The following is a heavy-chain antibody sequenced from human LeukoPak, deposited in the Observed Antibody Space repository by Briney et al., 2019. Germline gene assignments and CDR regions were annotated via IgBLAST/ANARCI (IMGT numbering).Heavy chain of an antibody. CDR3: ARGLYYDSSGASAGGY. CDR2: ISAYNGNT. J-gene: IGHJ4*02. Sequence: ASVKVSCKASGYTFTSYGISWVRQAPGQGLEWMGWISAYNGNTNYAQKFQGRVTMTRDTSTSTVYMELSSLRSEDTAVYYCARGLYYDSSGASAGGYWGQGTLVTVSS. D-gene: IGHD3-22*01. CDR1: GYTFTSYG. V-gene: IGHV1-18*01.